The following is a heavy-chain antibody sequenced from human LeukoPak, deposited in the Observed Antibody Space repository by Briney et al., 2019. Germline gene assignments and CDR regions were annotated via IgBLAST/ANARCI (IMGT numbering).Heavy chain of an antibody. J-gene: IGHJ3*02. D-gene: IGHD3-22*01. CDR1: GFTFDDYG. CDR3: ARDWQYYYDSSGYWATDDAFDI. CDR2: INWNGGST. Sequence: GGSLRLSCAASGFTFDDYGMSWVRQAPGKGLEWVSGINWNGGSTGYADSVKGRFTISRDNAKNSLYLQMNSPRAEDTALYYCARDWQYYYDSSGYWATDDAFDIWGQGTMVTVSS. V-gene: IGHV3-20*04.